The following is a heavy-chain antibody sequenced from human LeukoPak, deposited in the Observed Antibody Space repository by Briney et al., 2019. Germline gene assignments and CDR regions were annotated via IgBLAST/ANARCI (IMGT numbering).Heavy chain of an antibody. J-gene: IGHJ5*02. D-gene: IGHD3-3*01. Sequence: GESLKISCKGPGYSFTSYWIGWVRQMPGKGLEWMGIIYPGDSDTTYSPSFQGQVTISADKSISTAYLQWSSLKASDTAMYYCARSDRTIFGVAENWFDPWGQGTLVTVSS. CDR3: ARSDRTIFGVAENWFDP. V-gene: IGHV5-51*01. CDR1: GYSFTSYW. CDR2: IYPGDSDT.